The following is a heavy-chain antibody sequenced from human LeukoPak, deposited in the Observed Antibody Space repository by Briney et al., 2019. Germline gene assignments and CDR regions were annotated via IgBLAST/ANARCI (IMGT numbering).Heavy chain of an antibody. V-gene: IGHV4-34*01. CDR3: ARVPIAAAGNYYYYYGMDV. CDR1: GGSFSGYY. D-gene: IGHD6-13*01. J-gene: IGHJ6*02. CDR2: INHSGST. Sequence: SETLSLTCAVYGGSFSGYYWSWIRQPPGKGLEWIGEINHSGSTNYNPSLKSRVTMSVDTSKNQFSLKLGSVTAADTAVYYCARVPIAAAGNYYYYYGMDVWGQGTTVTVSS.